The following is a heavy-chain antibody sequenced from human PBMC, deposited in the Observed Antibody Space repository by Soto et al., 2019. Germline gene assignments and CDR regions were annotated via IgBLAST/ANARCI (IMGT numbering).Heavy chain of an antibody. Sequence: GSLRPSCEASGFNYTTYVMNWVHHAPGKGLEWVAGIAGTGGTPFYADSVRGRFVISRDNPKNTVFLHMTSRGAEDTAVYYCAKDFRPGTIDYWGQGTLVTVSS. CDR3: AKDFRPGTIDY. CDR2: IAGTGGTP. V-gene: IGHV3-23*01. D-gene: IGHD1-1*01. J-gene: IGHJ4*02. CDR1: GFNYTTYV.